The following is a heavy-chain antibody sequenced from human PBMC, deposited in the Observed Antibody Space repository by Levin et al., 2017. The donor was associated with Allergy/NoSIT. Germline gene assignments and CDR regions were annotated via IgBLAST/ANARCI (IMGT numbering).Heavy chain of an antibody. CDR3: ARGGAHIVVVVAARGAFDI. Sequence: LSLTCAASGFTISSYAMHWVRQAPGKGLEWVAVISYDGSNKYYADSVKGRFTISRDNSKNTLYLQMNSLRAEDTAVYYCARGGAHIVVVVAARGAFDIWGQGTMVTVSS. J-gene: IGHJ3*02. CDR1: GFTISSYA. D-gene: IGHD2-15*01. V-gene: IGHV3-30-3*01. CDR2: ISYDGSNK.